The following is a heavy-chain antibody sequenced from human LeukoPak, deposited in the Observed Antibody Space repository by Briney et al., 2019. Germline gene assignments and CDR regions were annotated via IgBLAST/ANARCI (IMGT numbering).Heavy chain of an antibody. CDR2: IYSGGST. CDR3: ARECSGFYYDPSGQKPINSFDS. CDR1: GFTFSSDY. J-gene: IGHJ4*02. D-gene: IGHD3-22*01. Sequence: GGSLRLSCAASGFTFSSDYMSWVRQAPGKGLEWVSVIYSGGSTFYSVSVKGRFTISKDNSKNTIYLQMNSMRAEDTAVYYCARECSGFYYDPSGQKPINSFDSGGQGPLATVS. V-gene: IGHV3-66*01.